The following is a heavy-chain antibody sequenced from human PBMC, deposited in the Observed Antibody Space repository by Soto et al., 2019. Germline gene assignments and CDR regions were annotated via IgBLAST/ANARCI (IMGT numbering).Heavy chain of an antibody. CDR3: ARGEGFYDSSGYDY. V-gene: IGHV4-4*02. CDR2: IYHTGSI. CDR1: GGSISSSNW. Sequence: LSLTCAVSGGSISSSNWWSWVRQPPGKGLEWIGEIYHTGSINYNPSLRSRVTISVDKSKNQFSLKLSSVTAADTAVYYCARGEGFYDSSGYDYWGQGTLVTVSS. J-gene: IGHJ4*02. D-gene: IGHD3-22*01.